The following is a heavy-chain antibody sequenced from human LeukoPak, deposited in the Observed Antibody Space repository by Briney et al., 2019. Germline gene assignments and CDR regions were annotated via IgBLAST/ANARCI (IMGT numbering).Heavy chain of an antibody. CDR3: ARGLGRQQLKTSYYYYGMDV. D-gene: IGHD6-13*01. V-gene: IGHV4-34*01. CDR1: GGSFSGYY. Sequence: SETLSLTCAVYGGSFSGYYWSWIRQPPGKGLEWIGEINHSGSTNYNPSLKGRVTISVDTSKNQFSLKLSSVTAADTAVYYCARGLGRQQLKTSYYYYGMDVWGKGTTVTVSS. CDR2: INHSGST. J-gene: IGHJ6*04.